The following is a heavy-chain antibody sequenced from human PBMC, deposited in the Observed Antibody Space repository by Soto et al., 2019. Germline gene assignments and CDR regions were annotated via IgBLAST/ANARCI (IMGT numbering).Heavy chain of an antibody. CDR3: ARQEADFVSGQHLFEY. CDR2: IYYSGVT. J-gene: IGHJ4*02. CDR1: GGSICSYY. V-gene: IGHV4-59*08. D-gene: IGHD3-3*01. Sequence: PSETLSLTCTVSGGSICSYYWSWIRQPPGKGLEWIGYIYYSGVTYYGPSLKSRLTISLDTSRTQFSLNLASVTAADTAVYYCARQEADFVSGQHLFEYWSQGTLVTVSS.